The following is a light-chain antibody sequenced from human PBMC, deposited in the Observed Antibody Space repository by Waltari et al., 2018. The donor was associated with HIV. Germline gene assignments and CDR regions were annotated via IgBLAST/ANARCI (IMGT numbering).Light chain of an antibody. J-gene: IGKJ3*01. Sequence: DIQMTQSPSSLSASVGDRVTITCQASQDITNYLNWYQQKPGKAPKLLICDASNLERGVPSRFSGSGSGTDFTFTISSLQPEDVATYFCQQYDNLFTFGPGTRVDLK. CDR1: QDITNY. V-gene: IGKV1-33*01. CDR2: DAS. CDR3: QQYDNLFT.